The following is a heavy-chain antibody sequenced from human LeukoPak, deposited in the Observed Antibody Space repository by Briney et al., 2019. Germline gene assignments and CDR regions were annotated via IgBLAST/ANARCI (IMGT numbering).Heavy chain of an antibody. Sequence: GASVKVSFKASGYTFTGYYMHWVRQAPGQGFKWMGWISGYNGNKKYAENLQDRLTLTTDTSTSTAYMELSSLRSEDTAVYYCASGTTDIVVVPATLRNYYFDYWGQGTLVTVSS. CDR2: ISGYNGNK. CDR1: GYTFTGYY. D-gene: IGHD2-2*01. J-gene: IGHJ4*02. V-gene: IGHV1-18*04. CDR3: ASGTTDIVVVPATLRNYYFDY.